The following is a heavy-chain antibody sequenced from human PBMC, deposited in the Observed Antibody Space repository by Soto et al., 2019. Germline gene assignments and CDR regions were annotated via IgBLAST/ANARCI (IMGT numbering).Heavy chain of an antibody. D-gene: IGHD5-12*01. CDR1: GGSVSSGSYY. CDR2: IYYSGST. J-gene: IGHJ4*02. V-gene: IGHV4-61*01. Sequence: SETLSLTCTVSGGSVSSGSYYWSWIRQPPGKGLEWIGYIYYSGSTNYNPSLKSRVTISVDTSKNQFSLKLSSVTAADTAVYYCAKDSGYDGGFDYWGQGTLVTVSS. CDR3: AKDSGYDGGFDY.